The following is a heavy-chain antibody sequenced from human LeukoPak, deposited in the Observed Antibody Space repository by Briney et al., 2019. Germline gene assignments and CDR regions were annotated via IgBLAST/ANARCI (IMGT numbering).Heavy chain of an antibody. J-gene: IGHJ4*02. CDR2: ISSSSSSTI. V-gene: IGHV3-11*01. CDR1: GFTFTDYY. Sequence: GGSLRLSCAASGFTFTDYYMSWIRQAPGKGLEWVSYISSSSSSTIYYADSVKGRFTISRDNAKNSLYLQMNSLRAEDTAVYYCARSVSYDYVLLWGQGTLVTVSS. D-gene: IGHD3-16*01. CDR3: ARSVSYDYVLL.